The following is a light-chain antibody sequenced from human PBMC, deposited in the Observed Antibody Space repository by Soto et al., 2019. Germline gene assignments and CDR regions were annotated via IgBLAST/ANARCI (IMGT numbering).Light chain of an antibody. Sequence: EIGMTQSSATQSESPGGRDTLSCRASQSVARKLAWYQQKPGQAPRLLIHEASIRATGIPARFSGSGSGTEFTLTISSLQSEDFAVYYCQQYKNWPPITFGQGTRLEIK. V-gene: IGKV3-15*01. CDR1: QSVARK. CDR2: EAS. CDR3: QQYKNWPPIT. J-gene: IGKJ5*01.